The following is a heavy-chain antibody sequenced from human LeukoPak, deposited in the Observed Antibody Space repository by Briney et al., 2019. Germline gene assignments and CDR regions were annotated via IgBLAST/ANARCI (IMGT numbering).Heavy chain of an antibody. CDR2: IYHSGST. J-gene: IGHJ4*02. CDR1: GGSISSGGYS. D-gene: IGHD3-10*01. Sequence: SQTLSLTRAVSGGSISSGGYSWSWIRQPPGKGLEWIGYIYHSGSTYYNPSLKSRVTISVDRSKNQFSLKLSSVTAADTAVYYCARGGYGSGSYIDYWGQGTLVTVSS. CDR3: ARGGYGSGSYIDY. V-gene: IGHV4-30-2*01.